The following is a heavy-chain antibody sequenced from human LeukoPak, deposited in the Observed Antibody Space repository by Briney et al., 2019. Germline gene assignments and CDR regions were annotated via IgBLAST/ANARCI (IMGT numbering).Heavy chain of an antibody. V-gene: IGHV3-11*01. D-gene: IGHD3-22*01. CDR2: ISSSGSTI. J-gene: IGHJ3*02. Sequence: PGGSLRLSCAASGFTFSDYYMNWIRQAPGKGLEWVSYISSSGSTIYYADSVKGRFTISRDNAKNSLYLQMNSLRAEDTALYYCARGRYYDSSAESAFDIWGQGTMVTVSS. CDR1: GFTFSDYY. CDR3: ARGRYYDSSAESAFDI.